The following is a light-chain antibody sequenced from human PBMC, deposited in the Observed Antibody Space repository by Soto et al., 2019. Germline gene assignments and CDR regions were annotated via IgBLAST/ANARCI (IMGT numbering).Light chain of an antibody. Sequence: DIQLTQSPSFLSASVGDRVTITCRASQAISSYLAWYQQKPGKAPKLLIYVASTLQTGVPSRFSGSGSGTEFTLTISSLQPEDFATYYCQHLNSYPPSITFGQGTRLEIK. J-gene: IGKJ5*01. CDR2: VAS. CDR3: QHLNSYPPSIT. CDR1: QAISSY. V-gene: IGKV1-9*01.